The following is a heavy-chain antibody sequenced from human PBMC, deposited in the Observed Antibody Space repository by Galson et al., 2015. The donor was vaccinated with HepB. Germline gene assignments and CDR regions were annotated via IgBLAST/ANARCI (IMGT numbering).Heavy chain of an antibody. CDR3: ARVYVCSTSCYGYYFDY. J-gene: IGHJ4*02. CDR2: ISSSSTYI. D-gene: IGHD2-2*01. V-gene: IGHV3-21*01. Sequence: SLRLSCADSGFTFSSLAMNWVRQAPGKGLEWVSSISSSSTYIYYADSVKGRFTISRDNAKNSLYLQMNSLRAEDTAVYYCARVYVCSTSCYGYYFDYWGPGSLATVSS. CDR1: GFTFSSLA.